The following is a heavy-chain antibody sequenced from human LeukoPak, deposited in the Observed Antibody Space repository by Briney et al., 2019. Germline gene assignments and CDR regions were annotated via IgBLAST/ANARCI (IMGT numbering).Heavy chain of an antibody. Sequence: SETLSLTCTVSGGSISSYYWSWVRQPAGKVLEWIGRIYSSGSTNYNPSLKSRVTLSLDTSKNQFSLKLTSVAAADTAVYYCARGSTTWYASLDYWGQGTLVTVSS. CDR2: IYSSGST. J-gene: IGHJ4*02. D-gene: IGHD6-13*01. CDR3: ARGSTTWYASLDY. V-gene: IGHV4-4*07. CDR1: GGSISSYY.